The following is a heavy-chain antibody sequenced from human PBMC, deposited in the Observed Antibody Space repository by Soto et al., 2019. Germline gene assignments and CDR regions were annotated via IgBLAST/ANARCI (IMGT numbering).Heavy chain of an antibody. J-gene: IGHJ4*02. CDR1: GFTFNNYW. D-gene: IGHD3-10*01. CDR2: IKTDGSSP. V-gene: IGHV3-74*01. CDR3: ARDRIAGSGSCDN. Sequence: EVLLVESGGGLVHPGGSLRLSCVASGFTFNNYWMHWVRQVPGKGLLWVSRIKTDGSSPNYAGSVEGRFTISSDNVKNTLDLQMNSLRAEDTAVYYCARDRIAGSGSCDNWGQGTLVTVSS.